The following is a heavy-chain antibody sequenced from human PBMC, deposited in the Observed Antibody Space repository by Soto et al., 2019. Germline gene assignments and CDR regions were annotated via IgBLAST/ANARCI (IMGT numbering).Heavy chain of an antibody. J-gene: IGHJ6*02. CDR2: IIPIFGTA. Sequence: SVKVSCKASGGTFSSYAISWVRQAPGQGLEWTGGIIPIFGTANYAQKFQGRVTITADESTSTAYMELSSLRSEDTAVYYCARDAPYYDFWSGYPNRLDYGMDVWGQGTTVTVSS. CDR1: GGTFSSYA. V-gene: IGHV1-69*13. D-gene: IGHD3-3*01. CDR3: ARDAPYYDFWSGYPNRLDYGMDV.